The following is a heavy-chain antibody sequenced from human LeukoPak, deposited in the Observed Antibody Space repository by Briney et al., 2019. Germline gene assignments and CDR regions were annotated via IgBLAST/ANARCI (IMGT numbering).Heavy chain of an antibody. D-gene: IGHD2-21*01. V-gene: IGHV1-18*01. CDR2: ISAYKGNT. J-gene: IGHJ4*02. Sequence: ASVKVSCKASGYTFSTYGISWVRQAPGQGLEWMGWISAYKGNTYYAQKLQGRVTMTTDTSTSTAYMELRSLRSDDTAVYYCARGSLLWWELDYWGQGTLVTVSS. CDR3: ARGSLLWWELDY. CDR1: GYTFSTYG.